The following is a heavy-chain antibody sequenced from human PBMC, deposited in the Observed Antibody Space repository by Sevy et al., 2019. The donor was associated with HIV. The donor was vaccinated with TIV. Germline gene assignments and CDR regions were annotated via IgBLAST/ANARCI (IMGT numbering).Heavy chain of an antibody. J-gene: IGHJ3*02. Sequence: GGSLRLSCAASGFTFDDYAMSWVRQAPGKGLEWVSSINWKADNTGYADSVKGRFTISRDSAKKSLYLQMNGLRVEDTALYHCARNTYYFDTTCYGAFDMWGQGTMVTVSS. CDR2: INWKADNT. D-gene: IGHD3-22*01. CDR1: GFTFDDYA. CDR3: ARNTYYFDTTCYGAFDM. V-gene: IGHV3-20*01.